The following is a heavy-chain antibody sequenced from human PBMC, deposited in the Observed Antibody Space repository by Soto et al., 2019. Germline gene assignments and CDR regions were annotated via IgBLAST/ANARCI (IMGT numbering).Heavy chain of an antibody. J-gene: IGHJ4*02. CDR1: GFTFSSYW. CDR3: ATDKLGYCSDGRCYRPGYFEN. D-gene: IGHD2-15*01. CDR2: ISGSSTTK. V-gene: IGHV3-48*01. Sequence: GGSLRLSCAASGFTFSSYWMSWVRQAPGKGLEWVSYISGSSTTKYYADSVKGRFTISRDNAKNSLYLQMNSLRAEDTAVYYSATDKLGYCSDGRCYRPGYFENWGQGTPVTVSS.